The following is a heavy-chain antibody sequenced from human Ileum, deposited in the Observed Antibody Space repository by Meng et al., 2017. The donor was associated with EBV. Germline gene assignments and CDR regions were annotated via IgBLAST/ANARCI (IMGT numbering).Heavy chain of an antibody. J-gene: IGHJ4*02. V-gene: IGHV4-4*02. D-gene: IGHD6-19*01. CDR3: ARVGQWLPIDY. CDR1: GGSISSSNW. Sequence: QVRRPESGPGLVKPSGTLSLTCAVSGGSISSSNWWSWVRQPPGKGLEWIGEIYHSGSTNYNPSLKSRVTMSVDKSKNQFSLNLSSVTAADTAVYYCARVGQWLPIDYWGQGTLVTVSS. CDR2: IYHSGST.